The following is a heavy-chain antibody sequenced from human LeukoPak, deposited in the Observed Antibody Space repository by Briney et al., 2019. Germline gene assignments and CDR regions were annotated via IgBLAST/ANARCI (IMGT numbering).Heavy chain of an antibody. CDR3: ARSRSSTSAMDV. Sequence: PGGSLRLSCAASGFTFSSYGMHWVRQAPGKGLEWVTVISYDGSNKYYADSVKGRFTISRDNSKNTLYLQMNSLRAEDTAVYYCARSRSSTSAMDVWGKGTTVTVSS. V-gene: IGHV3-30*03. J-gene: IGHJ6*03. CDR2: ISYDGSNK. CDR1: GFTFSSYG. D-gene: IGHD2-2*01.